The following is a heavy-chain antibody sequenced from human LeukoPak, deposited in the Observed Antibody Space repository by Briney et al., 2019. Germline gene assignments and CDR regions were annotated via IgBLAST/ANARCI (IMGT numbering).Heavy chain of an antibody. J-gene: IGHJ4*02. CDR3: AKDPLNSSGWYFGY. CDR1: GSTFSSYA. V-gene: IGHV3-23*01. CDR2: ISGSGGST. D-gene: IGHD6-19*01. Sequence: QPGGSLRLSCAASGSTFSSYAMSWVRQAPGKGLEWVSAISGSGGSTYYADSVKGRFTISRDNSKNTLYLQMNSLRAEDTAVYYCAKDPLNSSGWYFGYWGQGTLVTVSS.